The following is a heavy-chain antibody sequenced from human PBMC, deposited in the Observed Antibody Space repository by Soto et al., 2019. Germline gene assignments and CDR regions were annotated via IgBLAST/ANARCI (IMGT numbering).Heavy chain of an antibody. Sequence: LQISCKGSGYSFAGYWITWVRQKPGKGLEWMGRIDPSDSQTYYSPSFRGHVTISVTKSITTVFLQWSSLRASDTAMYYCARQIYDSDTGPNFQYYFDSWGQGTPVTVSS. CDR3: ARQIYDSDTGPNFQYYFDS. V-gene: IGHV5-10-1*01. D-gene: IGHD3-22*01. CDR1: GYSFAGYW. CDR2: IDPSDSQT. J-gene: IGHJ4*02.